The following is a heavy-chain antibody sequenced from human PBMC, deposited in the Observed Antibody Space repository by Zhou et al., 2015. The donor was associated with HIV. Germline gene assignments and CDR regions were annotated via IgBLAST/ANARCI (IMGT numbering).Heavy chain of an antibody. CDR2: IIPILGIA. J-gene: IGHJ4*02. CDR3: ARGLVGAEWELLPFDY. V-gene: IGHV1-69*02. Sequence: QVQLVQSGAEVKKPGSSVKVSCKASGGTFSSYTISWVRQAPGQGLEWMGRIIPILGIANYAQKFQGRVTITADKSTSTAYMELSSLRSEDTAVYYCARGLVGAEWELLPFDYWGQGTLVTVSS. CDR1: GGTFSSYT. D-gene: IGHD1-26*01.